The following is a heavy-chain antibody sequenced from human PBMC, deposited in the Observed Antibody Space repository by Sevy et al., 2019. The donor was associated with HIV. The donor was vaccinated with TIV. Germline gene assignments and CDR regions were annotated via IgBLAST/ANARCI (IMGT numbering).Heavy chain of an antibody. CDR1: GFRFSNAW. CDR3: ATVFFCGGGSCYSPHPDY. V-gene: IGHV3-15*01. CDR2: SKSKTGGGTT. J-gene: IGHJ4*02. Sequence: GGSLRLSCTTSGFRFSNAWMSWVRQAPGKGLEWVGRSKSKTGGGTTDYAAPVKGGFAISRDASKSMLYLEMNTLKTEDTSVYYCATVFFCGGGSCYSPHPDYWGQGTLVTVSS. D-gene: IGHD2-15*01.